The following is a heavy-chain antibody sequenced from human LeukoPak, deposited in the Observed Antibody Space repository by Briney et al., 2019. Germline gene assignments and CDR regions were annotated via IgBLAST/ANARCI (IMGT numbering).Heavy chain of an antibody. CDR2: ISGSGGST. Sequence: GGSLRLSCAASGFTFSKYAMSWVRQAPGKGLEWVSVISGSGGSTHYADSVKGRFTISRDNSKNTLYMQMNSLRAEDTAVYYCAKGYYYDSSGYFLDYYYYTMDVWGQGTTVTVSS. CDR3: AKGYYYDSSGYFLDYYYYTMDV. V-gene: IGHV3-23*01. CDR1: GFTFSKYA. J-gene: IGHJ6*02. D-gene: IGHD3-22*01.